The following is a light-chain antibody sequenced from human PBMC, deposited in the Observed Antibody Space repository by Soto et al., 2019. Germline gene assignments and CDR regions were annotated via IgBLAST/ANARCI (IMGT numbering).Light chain of an antibody. Sequence: EIGLTQSPGTLSLSPGERATLSCWASHIVSSSFLAWYQQKPGQAPRLLIYGASSRATGIPDRFSGSGSGTDFTLTINRLEPEAFAVYYCQQYGSSPATFGQGTKVEIK. J-gene: IGKJ1*01. CDR3: QQYGSSPAT. CDR2: GAS. V-gene: IGKV3-20*01. CDR1: HIVSSSF.